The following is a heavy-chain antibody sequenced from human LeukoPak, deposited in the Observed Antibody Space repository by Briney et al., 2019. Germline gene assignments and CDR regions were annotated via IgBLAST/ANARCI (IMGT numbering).Heavy chain of an antibody. CDR3: ARDCVSGTWYVDY. J-gene: IGHJ4*02. CDR1: GFTFSSYS. V-gene: IGHV3-48*02. CDR2: ISSSSSNI. Sequence: GGSLRLSCAASGFTFSSYSMNWVRQAPGKGLEWVSYISSSSSNIYYADSVKGRFTISRDNSKNSLYPQMNSLRDEDTAVYYCARDCVSGTWYVDYWGQGTLVTVPS. D-gene: IGHD1-1*01.